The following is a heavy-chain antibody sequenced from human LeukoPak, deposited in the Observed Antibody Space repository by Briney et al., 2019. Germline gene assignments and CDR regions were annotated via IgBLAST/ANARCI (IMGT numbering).Heavy chain of an antibody. CDR2: IYPGDSDT. CDR3: ARQGWDHGDYSDY. D-gene: IGHD4-17*01. CDR1: GYSFTSNW. V-gene: IGHV5-51*01. Sequence: GESLKISCKGSGYSFTSNWIGWVRQMPGKGLEWMGVIYPGDSDTRYSPSFQGQVTISADKSISTAYLQWSSLKASDTAMYYCARQGWDHGDYSDYWGQGTLVTVSS. J-gene: IGHJ4*02.